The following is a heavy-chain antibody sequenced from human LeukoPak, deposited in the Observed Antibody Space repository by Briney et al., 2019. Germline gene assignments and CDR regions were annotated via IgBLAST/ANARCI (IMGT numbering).Heavy chain of an antibody. CDR1: GDSISSNY. D-gene: IGHD3-16*01. CDR3: ARDVSLSFDI. J-gene: IGHJ3*02. V-gene: IGHV4-4*07. Sequence: SETLSLTCTVSGDSISSNYWSWIRQSAGKGLEWIGRIHISGSTNYSPSLKSRVSMSVDMSKNQLSLKVRSVTAADTAVYYCARDVSLSFDIWGQGTMVNV. CDR2: IHISGST.